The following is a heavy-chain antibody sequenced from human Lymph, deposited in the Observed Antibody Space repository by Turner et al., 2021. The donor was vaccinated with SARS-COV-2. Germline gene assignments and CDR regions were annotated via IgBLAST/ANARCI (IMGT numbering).Heavy chain of an antibody. V-gene: IGHV3-53*02. CDR3: ARDLGTYGMDV. CDR1: GIIVSRNY. CDR2: IYSGGTT. D-gene: IGHD6-13*01. Sequence: EVQLVVTGGGLLQPGGSLRLSCSASGIIVSRNYMNWVRQAQGKGLEWVSVIYSGGTTYYADSVKGRFTISRDNSKNTLYLQMNSLRVEDTAVYYCARDLGTYGMDVWGQGTTVTVSS. J-gene: IGHJ6*02.